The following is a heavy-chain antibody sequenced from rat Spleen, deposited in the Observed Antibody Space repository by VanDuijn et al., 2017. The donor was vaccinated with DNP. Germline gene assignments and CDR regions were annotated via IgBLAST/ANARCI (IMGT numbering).Heavy chain of an antibody. D-gene: IGHD1-4*01. CDR2: ISTSGGST. J-gene: IGHJ2*01. V-gene: IGHV5-25*01. CDR1: GFTFSNYD. Sequence: EVQLVESGGGLVQPGRSLKLSCAASGFTFSNYDMGWVRQAPTKGLEWVASISTSGGSTYYRDSVKGRFTISRDNAKSTLYLQMNSLRSEDTATYYCARLLAGRSYYFDYWGQGVMVTVSS. CDR3: ARLLAGRSYYFDY.